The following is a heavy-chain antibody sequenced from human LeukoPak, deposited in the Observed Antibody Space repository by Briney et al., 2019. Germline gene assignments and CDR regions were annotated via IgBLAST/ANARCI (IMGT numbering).Heavy chain of an antibody. Sequence: SETLSLTCTVSGGSISSYYWSWIRQPPGKGLEWIGYIYYSGSTNYNPSLKSRVTISVDTSKNQFSLQLNSVTAADTAAYYCARTPAGPPYYYMDVWGKGTTVTVSS. D-gene: IGHD6-13*01. CDR3: ARTPAGPPYYYMDV. CDR1: GGSISSYY. J-gene: IGHJ6*03. CDR2: IYYSGST. V-gene: IGHV4-59*01.